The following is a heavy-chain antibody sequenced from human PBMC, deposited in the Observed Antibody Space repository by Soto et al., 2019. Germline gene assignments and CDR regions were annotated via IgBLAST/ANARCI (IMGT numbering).Heavy chain of an antibody. CDR2: ISSSSSYI. CDR1: GFTFSSYS. J-gene: IGHJ5*02. Sequence: GGSLRLSCAASGFTFSSYSMNWVRQAPGKGLEWVSSISSSSSYIYYADSVKGRFTISRDNAKNSLYLQMNSLRAEDTAVYYCARPLSFLEYSSSSGALWFDPWGQGTLVTVSS. V-gene: IGHV3-21*01. CDR3: ARPLSFLEYSSSSGALWFDP. D-gene: IGHD6-6*01.